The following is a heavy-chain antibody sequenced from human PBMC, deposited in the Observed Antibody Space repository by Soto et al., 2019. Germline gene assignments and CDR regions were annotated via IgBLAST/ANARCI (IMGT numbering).Heavy chain of an antibody. D-gene: IGHD3-3*01. J-gene: IGHJ5*02. CDR1: GGSFNGYY. V-gene: IGHV4-34*01. Sequence: PSYTLSLICADYGGSFNGYYWSLIRQPPGKGLEWIGEINHSGSTNYNPSLKSRVTISVDTSKNQFSLKLSSVTAAETAVYYWARERTIFGVGRDHRFDPWGKGTLVTDSS. CDR2: INHSGST. CDR3: ARERTIFGVGRDHRFDP.